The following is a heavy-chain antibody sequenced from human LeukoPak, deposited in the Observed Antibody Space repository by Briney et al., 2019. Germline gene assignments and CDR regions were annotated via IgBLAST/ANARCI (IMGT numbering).Heavy chain of an antibody. Sequence: GGSLRLSCAASGFTFSSYAISWVRQAPGKGLEWVSAISGSGDSTFYADSVKGRFTISRDNSKNSLYLQMNSLRAEDTAVYYCARAVNSSWGQGTLVTVSS. V-gene: IGHV3-23*01. CDR1: GFTFSSYA. CDR2: ISGSGDST. CDR3: ARAVNSS. J-gene: IGHJ4*02. D-gene: IGHD6-13*01.